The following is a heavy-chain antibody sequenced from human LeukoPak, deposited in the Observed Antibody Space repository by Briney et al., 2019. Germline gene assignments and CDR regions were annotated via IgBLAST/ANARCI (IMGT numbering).Heavy chain of an antibody. D-gene: IGHD3-9*01. CDR2: IYYSGST. CDR1: GGSISSYY. CDR3: TRKNYDILTGYPSGGMDV. V-gene: IGHV4-59*08. J-gene: IGHJ6*02. Sequence: SETLSLTCTVSGGSISSYYWSWIRHPPGKGLEWIGYIYYSGSTNYNPSLKSRVTISVDTSKNQFSLKLSSVTAADTAVYYCTRKNYDILTGYPSGGMDVWGQGTTVTVSS.